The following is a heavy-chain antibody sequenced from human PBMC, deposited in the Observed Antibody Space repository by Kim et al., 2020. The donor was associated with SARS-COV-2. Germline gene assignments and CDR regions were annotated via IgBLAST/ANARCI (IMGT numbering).Heavy chain of an antibody. V-gene: IGHV3-23*01. J-gene: IGHJ4*02. Sequence: TYYADSVKGRFTISRDNSKNTLYLQMNSLRAEDTAVYYCVSGIAVAGVDYWGQGTLVTVSS. D-gene: IGHD6-19*01. CDR3: VSGIAVAGVDY. CDR2: T.